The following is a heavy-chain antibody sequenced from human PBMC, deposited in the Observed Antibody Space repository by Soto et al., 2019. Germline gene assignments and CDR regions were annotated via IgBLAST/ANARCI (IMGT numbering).Heavy chain of an antibody. D-gene: IGHD2-15*01. CDR1: GGTFSSYA. CDR3: AYRLYGGWLTGSYYDY. Sequence: GASVKVSCKASGGTFSSYAISWVRQAPGQGLEWMGGIIPIFGTANYAQKFQGRVTITADKSTSTAYMELSSLRSEDTATYYCAYRLYGGWLTGSYYDYWGPGTLVTVSS. CDR2: IIPIFGTA. J-gene: IGHJ4*02. V-gene: IGHV1-69*06.